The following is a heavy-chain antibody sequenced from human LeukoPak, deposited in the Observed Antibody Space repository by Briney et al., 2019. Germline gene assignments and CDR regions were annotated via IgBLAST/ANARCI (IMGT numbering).Heavy chain of an antibody. Sequence: PGGSLRLSCAASGFTFSSYGMHWVRQAPGKGLEWVAVISYDGSNKYYADSVKGRFTISRDNAKNSLYLQMNSLRAEDTAVYYCACGGSPVFHFDYWGRGTLVTVSS. J-gene: IGHJ4*02. V-gene: IGHV3-30*03. CDR2: ISYDGSNK. CDR3: ACGGSPVFHFDY. CDR1: GFTFSSYG. D-gene: IGHD2-15*01.